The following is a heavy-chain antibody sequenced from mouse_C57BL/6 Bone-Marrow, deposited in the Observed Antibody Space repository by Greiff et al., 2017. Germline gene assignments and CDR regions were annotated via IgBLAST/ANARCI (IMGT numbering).Heavy chain of an antibody. CDR2: IWPGGGT. Sequence: QVQLQQSGPGLVQPSQSLSITCTVSGFSLTSYAVHWVRQSPGKGLEWLGVIWPGGGTDYNAAFMSRLSITKDNPKRQVFFKMNSIPADDTAIYCCAKSDGYDGYFDVWGTGTTVTVSA. J-gene: IGHJ1*03. CDR1: GFSLTSYA. D-gene: IGHD2-2*01. V-gene: IGHV2-5*01. CDR3: AKSDGYDGYFDV.